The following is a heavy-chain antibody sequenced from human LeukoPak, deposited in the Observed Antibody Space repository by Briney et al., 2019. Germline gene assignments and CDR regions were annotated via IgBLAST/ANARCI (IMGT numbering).Heavy chain of an antibody. Sequence: GGSLRLSCAASGFTVSSNYMSWVRQAPGKGLEWVSVIYSGGSTYYADSVKGRFTISRDNSKNTLYLQMNSLRAEDTAVYYCVRGPLPYFFDYWGQGTLVTVSS. J-gene: IGHJ4*02. V-gene: IGHV3-66*01. CDR2: IYSGGST. CDR3: VRGPLPYFFDY. CDR1: GFTVSSNY.